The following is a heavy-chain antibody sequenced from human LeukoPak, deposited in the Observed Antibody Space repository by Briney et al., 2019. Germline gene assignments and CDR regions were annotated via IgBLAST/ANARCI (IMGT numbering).Heavy chain of an antibody. Sequence: SETLSLTCTVSGGSISSGSYYWGWIRQPPGKGLEWIGSIYYSGSTYYNPSLKSRITVSLDTSKNQLSLKLSSVTAADTAVYYCAGDKTFEVVNFFDYWGQGTLVTVSS. CDR1: GGSISSGSYY. CDR3: AGDKTFEVVNFFDY. CDR2: IYYSGST. V-gene: IGHV4-39*07. D-gene: IGHD3-3*01. J-gene: IGHJ4*02.